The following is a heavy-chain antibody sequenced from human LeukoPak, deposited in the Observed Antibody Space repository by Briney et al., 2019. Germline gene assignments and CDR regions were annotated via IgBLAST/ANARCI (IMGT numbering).Heavy chain of an antibody. CDR3: ASWGLVDPYYFDY. CDR2: INTNTGNP. CDR1: GYTFTSYY. J-gene: IGHJ4*02. Sequence: ASVKVSCKASGYTFTSYYMHWVRQAPGQGLEWMGWINTNTGNPTYAQGFTGRFVFSLDTSVSTAYLQISSLKAEDTAVYYCASWGLVDPYYFDYWGQGTLVTVSS. V-gene: IGHV7-4-1*02. D-gene: IGHD3-16*01.